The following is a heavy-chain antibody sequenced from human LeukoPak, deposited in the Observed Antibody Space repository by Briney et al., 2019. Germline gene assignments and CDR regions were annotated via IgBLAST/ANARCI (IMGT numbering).Heavy chain of an antibody. CDR1: GFTVSSNF. Sequence: GGSLRLSCAASGFTVSSNFMSWVPQAPGKGLEWVSVIYSGGSTYHADSVKGRFTISRDNSKNTLYLQMNSLRAEDTAVYYCAREQVVPAAMRDYYYYYGMDVWGQGTTVTVSS. D-gene: IGHD2-2*01. CDR3: AREQVVPAAMRDYYYYYGMDV. V-gene: IGHV3-66*01. CDR2: IYSGGST. J-gene: IGHJ6*02.